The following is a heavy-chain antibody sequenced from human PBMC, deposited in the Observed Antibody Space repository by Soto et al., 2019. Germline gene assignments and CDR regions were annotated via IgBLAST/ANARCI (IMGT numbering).Heavy chain of an antibody. V-gene: IGHV6-1*01. D-gene: IGHD6-19*01. J-gene: IGHJ4*02. CDR1: GDSVSSNSAA. CDR3: ARVGPRDSSGWYPDYFDY. Sequence: SQTLSLTCAISGDSVSSNSAAWNWIRQSPSRGLEWLGRTYYRSKWYNDYAVSVKSRITINPDTSKNQFSLQLNSVTPEDTAVYYCARVGPRDSSGWYPDYFDYWGQGTLVTVSS. CDR2: TYYRSKWYN.